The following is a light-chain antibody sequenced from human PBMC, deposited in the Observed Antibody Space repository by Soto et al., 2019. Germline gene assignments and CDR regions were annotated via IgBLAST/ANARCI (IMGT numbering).Light chain of an antibody. V-gene: IGKV1-39*01. CDR1: QSISSY. CDR3: QQSYSTPR. CDR2: AAS. Sequence: DIQMTQSPSSLSASVGDRVTITCRASQSISSYLNWYQQKPGKAPKLLIYAASSLQSGVPSRFSGSGSGTDFTLTISSLQPEDFATYYCQQSYSTPRFGGATKVEIK. J-gene: IGKJ4*01.